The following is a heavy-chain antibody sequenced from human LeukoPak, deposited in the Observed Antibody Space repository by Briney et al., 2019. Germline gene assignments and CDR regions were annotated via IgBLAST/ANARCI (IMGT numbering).Heavy chain of an antibody. CDR1: GFTLTELS. J-gene: IGHJ4*02. Sequence: ASVKVSCKVSGFTLTELSLHWVRQAPGKGLEWMGGFDLEDGEAIYAQKFRGRLTMTGDTSTDTAYMELSSLRSEDTAVYYCATGEPADYWGQGTLVTVSS. CDR3: ATGEPADY. D-gene: IGHD1-14*01. V-gene: IGHV1-24*01. CDR2: FDLEDGEA.